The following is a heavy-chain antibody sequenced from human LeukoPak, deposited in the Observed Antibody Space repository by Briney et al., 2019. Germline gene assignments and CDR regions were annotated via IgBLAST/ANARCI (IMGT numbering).Heavy chain of an antibody. CDR1: GFTFISYG. Sequence: GGSLRLSCSASGFTFISYGMHWVRQAPGKGLEWVALISYEGSIKYYADSVKGRFTISRDNSKNTLYLQMNSLRAEDTAVYYCARDGGIAAAYVLRYFDYWGQGTLVTVSS. J-gene: IGHJ4*02. V-gene: IGHV3-30*03. CDR3: ARDGGIAAAYVLRYFDY. CDR2: ISYEGSIK. D-gene: IGHD6-13*01.